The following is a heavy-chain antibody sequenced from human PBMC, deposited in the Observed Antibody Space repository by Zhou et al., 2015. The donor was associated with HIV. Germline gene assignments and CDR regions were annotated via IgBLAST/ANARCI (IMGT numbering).Heavy chain of an antibody. D-gene: IGHD3-9*01. CDR1: GGTFSSYT. J-gene: IGHJ4*02. CDR3: ARDPYDILTGFGLFEDY. Sequence: QVQLVQSGAEVKKPGSSVKVSCKASGGTFSSYTISWVRQAPGQGLEWMGRIIPILGIANYAQKFQGRVTITADKSTSTAYMELSSLRSEDTAVYYCARDPYDILTGFGLFEDYWGQGTLVTVSS. CDR2: IIPILGIA. V-gene: IGHV1-69*08.